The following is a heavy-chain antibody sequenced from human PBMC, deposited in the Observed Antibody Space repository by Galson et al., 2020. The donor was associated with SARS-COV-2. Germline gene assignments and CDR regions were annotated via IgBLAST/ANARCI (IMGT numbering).Heavy chain of an antibody. V-gene: IGHV3-30-3*01. CDR1: GFTFSTYA. D-gene: IGHD3-10*01. J-gene: IGHJ4*02. Sequence: GGSLRLSCAASGFTFSTYAMHWVRQAPGKGLEWVAVISYDGNNKYYADSVKGRFTISRDNSKNTLYLQMNSLRAEDTAVYYCASPRYYYGSGITSPFDYWGQGTPVTVSS. CDR2: ISYDGNNK. CDR3: ASPRYYYGSGITSPFDY.